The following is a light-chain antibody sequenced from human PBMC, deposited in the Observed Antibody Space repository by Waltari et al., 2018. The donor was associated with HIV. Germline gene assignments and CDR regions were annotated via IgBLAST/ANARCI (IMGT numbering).Light chain of an antibody. CDR1: QNISSY. CDR2: SAS. J-gene: IGKJ1*01. Sequence: DIQMTQPPSSLSASVGDRVTITFRASQNISSYLNWYQQKPGKAPKFLIYSASSLQSGVPSRFSVNGSGTDFTLTISSLQPEDFATYYCQQSYSTPRTFGQGTKVDIK. CDR3: QQSYSTPRT. V-gene: IGKV1-39*01.